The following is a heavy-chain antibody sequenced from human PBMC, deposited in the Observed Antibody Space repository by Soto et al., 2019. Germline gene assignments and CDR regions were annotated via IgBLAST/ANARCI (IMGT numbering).Heavy chain of an antibody. CDR1: GGTFNSYT. CDR3: ARGYYSGSNPSSFDY. D-gene: IGHD1-26*01. V-gene: IGHV1-69*01. CDR2: ITPTLNIA. Sequence: QLQLVQSGAEVREPGSSVKVSCKASGGTFNSYTVIWVRQAPGQGLEWMGGITPTLNIAKYAEKFQGRVTITADESTSTVNMHLSSLRSEDTAVYFCARGYYSGSNPSSFDYWGQGTLVAVSS. J-gene: IGHJ4*02.